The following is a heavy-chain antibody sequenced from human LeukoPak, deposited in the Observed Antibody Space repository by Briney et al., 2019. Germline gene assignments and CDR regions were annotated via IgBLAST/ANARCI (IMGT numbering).Heavy chain of an antibody. CDR2: TIPIFGTA. J-gene: IGHJ6*03. V-gene: IGHV1-69*05. CDR3: AREGSSENYYYYYMDV. CDR1: GGTFSSYA. Sequence: SVKVSCKASGGTFSSYAISLVRQAPGQGLEWMGGTIPIFGTANYAQKFQGRVTITTDESTSTAYMELSSLRSEDTAVYYCAREGSSENYYYYYMDVWGKGTTVTVSS. D-gene: IGHD6-6*01.